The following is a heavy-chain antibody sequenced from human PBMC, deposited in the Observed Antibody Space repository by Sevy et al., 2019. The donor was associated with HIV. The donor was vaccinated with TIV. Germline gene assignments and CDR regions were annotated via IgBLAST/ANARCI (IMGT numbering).Heavy chain of an antibody. CDR2: ISSSSSTI. J-gene: IGHJ4*02. CDR3: ARDGNGLFDY. CDR1: GFTFSSYN. D-gene: IGHD2-8*01. V-gene: IGHV3-48*01. Sequence: GSLRLSCAASGFTFSSYNMNWVRQAPGKGLEWVSYISSSSSTISYADSVKGRFTISRDNAKNSLYLQMNSLRAEDTAVYYCARDGNGLFDYWGQGTLVTVSS.